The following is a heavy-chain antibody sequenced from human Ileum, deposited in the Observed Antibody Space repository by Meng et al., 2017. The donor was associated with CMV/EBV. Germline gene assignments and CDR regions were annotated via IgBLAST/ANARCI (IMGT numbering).Heavy chain of an antibody. Sequence: FNGYYMHWGRQAPGQGLEWMGWINPNSGGTNYAQKFQGRVTMTRDTSISTAYMELSRLRSDDTAVYYCARAQYCSSTSCSHYYFDYWGQGTLVTVSS. CDR3: ARAQYCSSTSCSHYYFDY. D-gene: IGHD2-2*01. J-gene: IGHJ4*02. V-gene: IGHV1-2*02. CDR1: FNGYY. CDR2: INPNSGGT.